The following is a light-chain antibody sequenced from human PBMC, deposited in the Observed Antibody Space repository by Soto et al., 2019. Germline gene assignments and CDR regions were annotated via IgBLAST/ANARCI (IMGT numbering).Light chain of an antibody. CDR3: QYYGTSPRT. J-gene: IGKJ1*01. V-gene: IGKV3-20*01. Sequence: EIVLTQSPGTLSLSPGERATLSCRATQSVSSTHLAWYQQKPGQAPRLLTYGASSRATGIPDRFSGSGSGTDFTLTISRLEPEDFEVYYCQYYGTSPRTFGQGTKVEIK. CDR1: QSVSSTH. CDR2: GAS.